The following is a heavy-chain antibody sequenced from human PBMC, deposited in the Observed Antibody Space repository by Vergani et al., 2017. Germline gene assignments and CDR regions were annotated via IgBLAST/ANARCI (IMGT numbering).Heavy chain of an antibody. CDR2: IIPIFGTA. J-gene: IGHJ4*02. Sequence: QVQLVQSGAEVKKPGSSVKVSCKASGGTFSSYAISWVRQAPGQGLEWMGGIIPIFGTANYAQKFQGRVTITADESTSTAYMELSSLRSEDTAVYYCAREQYCSSTSCYEDGRGIDYWGQGTLVTVSS. CDR3: AREQYCSSTSCYEDGRGIDY. CDR1: GGTFSSYA. V-gene: IGHV1-69*01. D-gene: IGHD2-2*01.